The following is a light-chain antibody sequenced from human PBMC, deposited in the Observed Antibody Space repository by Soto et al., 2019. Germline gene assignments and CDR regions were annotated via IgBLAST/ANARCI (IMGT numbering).Light chain of an antibody. Sequence: AIQMTQSPSSLSASVGDRVTITCRASQGIRKDLGWYQQRPGKAPKLLIYSASTLHIGVPSRFSGSGSGTDFTLTISSLQPEDFATYYCQQRSNWPPLYTFGQGTKLEIK. CDR1: QGIRKD. CDR3: QQRSNWPPLYT. J-gene: IGKJ2*01. CDR2: SAS. V-gene: IGKV1-6*02.